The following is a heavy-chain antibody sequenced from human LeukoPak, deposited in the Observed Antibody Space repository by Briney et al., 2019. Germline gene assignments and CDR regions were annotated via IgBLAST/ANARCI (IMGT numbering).Heavy chain of an antibody. D-gene: IGHD2-2*01. CDR2: IYYSGST. J-gene: IGHJ5*02. CDR3: ARYCSRTTCSNWFDP. Sequence: PSETLSLTCTVSGGSISSSSYYWGWIRQPPGKGQEWIGSIYYSGSTYYNPSLKSRVTISVDTSKNQFSLKLSSVTAADTAVYYCARYCSRTTCSNWFDPWGQGTLVTVSS. CDR1: GGSISSSSYY. V-gene: IGHV4-39*01.